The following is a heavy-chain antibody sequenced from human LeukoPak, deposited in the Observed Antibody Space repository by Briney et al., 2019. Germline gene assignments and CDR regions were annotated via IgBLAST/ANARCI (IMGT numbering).Heavy chain of an antibody. J-gene: IGHJ3*02. Sequence: SETLSLTCTVSGASISSYYWSWIRQSPGKGLEWIGNIFYSGSTYYSPSLKSRVTISLDTSRNQFSLKLNSVTAADTAVYYCAKSNGYGLVDIWGQGTMVTVSS. CDR1: GASISSYY. CDR2: IFYSGST. V-gene: IGHV4-59*12. D-gene: IGHD3-10*01. CDR3: AKSNGYGLVDI.